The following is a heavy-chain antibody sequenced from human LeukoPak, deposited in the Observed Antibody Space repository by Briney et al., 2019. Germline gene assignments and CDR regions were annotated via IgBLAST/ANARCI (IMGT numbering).Heavy chain of an antibody. D-gene: IGHD5-18*01. CDR3: ARPRGYSYGYLDY. CDR2: INAGNGNT. J-gene: IGHJ4*02. Sequence: ASVKVSCEASGYTFTSYAMHWVRQAPGQRLEWMGWINAGNGNTKYSQKFQGRVTITRDTSASTAYMELSSLRSEDTAVYYCARPRGYSYGYLDYWGQGTLVTVSS. V-gene: IGHV1-3*01. CDR1: GYTFTSYA.